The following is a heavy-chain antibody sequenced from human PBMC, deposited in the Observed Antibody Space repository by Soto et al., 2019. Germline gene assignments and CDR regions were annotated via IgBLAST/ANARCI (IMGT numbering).Heavy chain of an antibody. J-gene: IGHJ6*03. CDR2: IYYSGST. CDR3: ARGLNSKRYYYYYYMDV. Sequence: SETLSLTCTVSGGSISSSSYYWGWIRQPPGKGLEWIGDIYYSGSTNYNPSLKSRVTISVDTSKNQFSLKLSSVTAADTAVYYCARGLNSKRYYYYYYMDVWGKGTTVTVS. D-gene: IGHD4-4*01. CDR1: GGSISSSSYY. V-gene: IGHV4-39*01.